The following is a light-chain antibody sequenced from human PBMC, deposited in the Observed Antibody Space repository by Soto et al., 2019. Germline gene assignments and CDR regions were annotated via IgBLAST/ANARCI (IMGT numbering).Light chain of an antibody. V-gene: IGKV3-15*01. CDR3: QQYNNWPPLT. J-gene: IGKJ4*01. CDR2: SAS. CDR1: QSISDT. Sequence: EIVMTQSPATLSVSPGGRATLSCRASQSISDTLAWYQQKPGQAPRLLIYSASRGATGFPARFSGSGSGTDFTLTISSLQSEDFAVYYCQQYNNWPPLTFGGGTKVDIK.